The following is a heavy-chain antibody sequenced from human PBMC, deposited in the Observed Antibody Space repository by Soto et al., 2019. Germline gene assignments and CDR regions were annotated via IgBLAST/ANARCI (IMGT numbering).Heavy chain of an antibody. CDR1: AGTKREDSYS. CDR2: FSDVETS. V-gene: IGHV4-30-2*06. Sequence: SLCLPGSLAAGTKREDSYSWSRTRQYPGKGLESLGYFSDVETSYYTSSLRSRRSLSIDRTRNQFSLNLSSMPAADKAVYYCGTGGCYDSLDFWGQGIQVSVSS. J-gene: IGHJ4*02. D-gene: IGHD3-22*01. CDR3: GTGGCYDSLDF.